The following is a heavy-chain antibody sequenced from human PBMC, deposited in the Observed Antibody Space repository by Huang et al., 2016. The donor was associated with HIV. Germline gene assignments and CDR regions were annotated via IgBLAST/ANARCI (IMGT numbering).Heavy chain of an antibody. CDR2: VNDSAPT. J-gene: IGHJ6*02. Sequence: QMQLQQRGAGLLKPSETLSLTCGVSGGSFTGNYLTWSRQAPGKGLEWIGDVNDSAPTNSNPSLNGRVTISLDKSNRELSLNLRSVTAADTAVYYCARQWTILEWLLGLDVWGQGTTVIVSS. D-gene: IGHD3-3*01. CDR3: ARQWTILEWLLGLDV. CDR1: GGSFTGNY. V-gene: IGHV4-34*02.